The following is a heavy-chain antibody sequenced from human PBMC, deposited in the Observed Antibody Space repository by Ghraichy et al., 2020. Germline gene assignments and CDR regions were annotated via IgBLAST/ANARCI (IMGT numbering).Heavy chain of an antibody. Sequence: LSLTCAASGFTFSSYWMSWVRQAPGKGLEWVANIKQDGSEQYYVDSVKGRFTISRDNAKNSLYLQMNSLRAEDTAVYYCARVKSAWYGMDVWGRGTTVTVAS. D-gene: IGHD2/OR15-2a*01. CDR3: ARVKSAWYGMDV. CDR1: GFTFSSYW. CDR2: IKQDGSEQ. J-gene: IGHJ6*02. V-gene: IGHV3-7*03.